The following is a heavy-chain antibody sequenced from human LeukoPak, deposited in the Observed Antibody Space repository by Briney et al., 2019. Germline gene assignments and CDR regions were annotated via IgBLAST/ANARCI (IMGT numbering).Heavy chain of an antibody. CDR2: IIPIFGTA. D-gene: IGHD3-16*02. Sequence: SVKVSCKASAGTFSSYAISWVRQAPGQGLEWMGGIIPIFGTANYAQKFQDRVTITTDESTSTAYMALSSLRSEDTAVYYCARGGVIVDFDYWGQGTLVTVSS. CDR1: AGTFSSYA. J-gene: IGHJ4*02. V-gene: IGHV1-69*05. CDR3: ARGGVIVDFDY.